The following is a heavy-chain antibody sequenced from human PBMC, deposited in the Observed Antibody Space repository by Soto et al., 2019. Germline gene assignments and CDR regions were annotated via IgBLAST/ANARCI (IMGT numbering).Heavy chain of an antibody. J-gene: IGHJ3*01. Sequence: EVQLLESGGRLIQPGGSLRLACAASGFSFKDYAMSWVRQAPGKGLEWVSVIRGGGSIYYSDSVKGRFTVSRDTSKNILYLQMDSLRAEDSALYYCARDSSRKIVVVLAGVFDVWGQGTMVTVSS. D-gene: IGHD3-22*01. CDR3: ARDSSRKIVVVLAGVFDV. CDR1: GFSFKDYA. CDR2: IRGGGSI. V-gene: IGHV3-23*01.